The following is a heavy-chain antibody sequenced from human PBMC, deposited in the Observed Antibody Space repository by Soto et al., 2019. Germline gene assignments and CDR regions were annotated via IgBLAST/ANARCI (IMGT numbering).Heavy chain of an antibody. D-gene: IGHD2-21*01. J-gene: IGHJ4*02. CDR2: ISGSGGST. V-gene: IGHV3-23*01. Sequence: EVQLLESGGGLVQPGGSLRLSCAASGFTFSSYAMSWVRQAPGKGLEWVSAISGSGGSTYYADSVKGRFTISRDNSRNTLYLQVNSQRAEDTAVYYGAMIDFGRTDYWGQGTLVTVSS. CDR3: AMIDFGRTDY. CDR1: GFTFSSYA.